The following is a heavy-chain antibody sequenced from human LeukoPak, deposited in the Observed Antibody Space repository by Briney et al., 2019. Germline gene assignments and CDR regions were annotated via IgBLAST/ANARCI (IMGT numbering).Heavy chain of an antibody. CDR2: IWYDGSNK. CDR1: GFTFSSYG. J-gene: IGHJ4*02. Sequence: GVLRLSCAASGFTFSSYGMHWVRQAPGKGLEWVAVIWYDGSNKYYADSVKGRFTISRDSSKNTLYLQMNSLRAEDTAVYYCARASSGWQFDYWGQGTLVTVSS. V-gene: IGHV3-33*01. CDR3: ARASSGWQFDY. D-gene: IGHD6-19*01.